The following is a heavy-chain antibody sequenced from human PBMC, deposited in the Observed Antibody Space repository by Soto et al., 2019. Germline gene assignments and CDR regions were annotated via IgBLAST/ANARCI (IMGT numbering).Heavy chain of an antibody. CDR1: GFTFSSYA. V-gene: IGHV3-23*01. CDR2: ISGSGGST. CDR3: ANRRRYSSSGGWFDP. D-gene: IGHD6-6*01. J-gene: IGHJ5*02. Sequence: GGSLRLSCAASGFTFSSYAMSWVRQAPGKGLEWVSAISGSGGSTYYADSVKGRFTISRDNSKNTLYLQMNSLRAEDTAVYYCANRRRYSSSGGWFDPWGQGTLVTVSS.